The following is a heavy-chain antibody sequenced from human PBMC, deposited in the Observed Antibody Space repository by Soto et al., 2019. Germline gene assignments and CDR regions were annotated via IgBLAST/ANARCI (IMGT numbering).Heavy chain of an antibody. D-gene: IGHD2-15*01. J-gene: IGHJ6*02. CDR1: GFTVSSNY. CDR3: ASPGVRWYQNLYYYYYYYGMDV. Sequence: VGSLRLSCAASGFTVSSNYMSWVRQAPGKGLEWVSVIYSGGSTYYADSVKGRFTISRDNSKNTLYLQMNSLRAEDTAVYYCASPGVRWYQNLYYYYYYYGMDVWGQGTTVTVSS. CDR2: IYSGGST. V-gene: IGHV3-66*01.